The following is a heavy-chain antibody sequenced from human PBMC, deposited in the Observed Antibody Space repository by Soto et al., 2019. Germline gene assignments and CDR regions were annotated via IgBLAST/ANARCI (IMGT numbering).Heavy chain of an antibody. J-gene: IGHJ5*02. CDR1: GGSISSSSYY. CDR2: IYYSGST. D-gene: IGHD3-16*01. Sequence: SETLSLTCTVSGGSISSSSYYWGWIRQPPGKGLEWIGSIYYSGSTYYNPSLKSRVTISVDTSKNQFSLKLSSVTAADTAVYYCARDSTFDNWFDPWGQGTLVTVSS. V-gene: IGHV4-39*07. CDR3: ARDSTFDNWFDP.